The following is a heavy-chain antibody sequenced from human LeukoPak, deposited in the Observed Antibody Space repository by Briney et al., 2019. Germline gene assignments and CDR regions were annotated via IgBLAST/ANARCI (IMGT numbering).Heavy chain of an antibody. CDR3: ARGGSGWAPDTNWFDP. Sequence: ASVKVSCKASGYTFTSYYMHWVRQAPGQGREWMGVINPSGGSTSYAQTFQGRVTMTRDTSTSTVYMELSSLRSEDTAVYYCARGGSGWAPDTNWFDPWGQGTLVTVSS. J-gene: IGHJ5*02. CDR1: GYTFTSYY. D-gene: IGHD6-19*01. V-gene: IGHV1-46*01. CDR2: INPSGGST.